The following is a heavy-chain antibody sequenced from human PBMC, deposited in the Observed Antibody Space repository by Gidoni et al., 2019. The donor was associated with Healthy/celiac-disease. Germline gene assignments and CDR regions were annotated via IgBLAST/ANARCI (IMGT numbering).Heavy chain of an antibody. CDR3: TRPRLPPGSYSAIDY. Sequence: EVQLVESGGGLVKPGRSLRLSCTASGFTFGDYAMSWFRQAPGKGLEWVGFIRSKAYGGTTEYAASVKGRFTISRDDSKSIAYLQMNSLKTEDTAVYYCTRPRLPPGSYSAIDYWGQGTLVTVSS. J-gene: IGHJ4*02. CDR2: IRSKAYGGTT. CDR1: GFTFGDYA. V-gene: IGHV3-49*05. D-gene: IGHD1-26*01.